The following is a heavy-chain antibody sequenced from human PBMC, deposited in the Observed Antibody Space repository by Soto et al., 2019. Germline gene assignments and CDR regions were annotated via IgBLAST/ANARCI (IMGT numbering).Heavy chain of an antibody. CDR3: VRRSYFYYDYDTNGYYPFDY. Sequence: EVQLVQSGAEVKKPGESVKISCQASGYNFKNYWIGWVRQMPGKGLDWIGIIDPADSNTRKKSSLRGLVTLSVDESITTAYLQWSSLKASDTAIYYCVRRSYFYYDYDTNGYYPFDYWGQGTLVSVSS. CDR2: IDPADSNT. J-gene: IGHJ4*02. D-gene: IGHD3-22*01. V-gene: IGHV5-51*01. CDR1: GYNFKNYW.